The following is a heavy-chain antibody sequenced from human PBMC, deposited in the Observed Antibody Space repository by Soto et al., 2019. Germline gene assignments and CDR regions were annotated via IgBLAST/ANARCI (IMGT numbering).Heavy chain of an antibody. V-gene: IGHV4-31*03. Sequence: PSETLSLTCTVSGGSISSGGYYWSWIRQHPGTGLEWIGYIYYGGSTYYNPSLKSRATISGDTSKNQFSLKLSSVTAADTAVYYCARGEYYYENSGQNAYDYWGQGILVTVSS. D-gene: IGHD3-22*01. J-gene: IGHJ4*01. CDR1: GGSISSGGYY. CDR3: ARGEYYYENSGQNAYDY. CDR2: IYYGGST.